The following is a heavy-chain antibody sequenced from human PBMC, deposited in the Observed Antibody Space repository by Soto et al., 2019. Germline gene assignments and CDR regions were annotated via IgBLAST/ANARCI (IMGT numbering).Heavy chain of an antibody. D-gene: IGHD3-10*01. J-gene: IGHJ6*02. CDR3: ARFYAFYYGSGSYSLNYYYYGMDA. CDR1: GYTFTSYA. CDR2: INAGNGNT. V-gene: IGHV1-3*01. Sequence: ASVKVSCKASGYTFTSYAMHWVRQAPGQRLEWMGWINAGNGNTKYSQKFQGRVTITRDTSASTAYMELSSLRSEDTAVYYCARFYAFYYGSGSYSLNYYYYGMDAWGQGTTVTVSS.